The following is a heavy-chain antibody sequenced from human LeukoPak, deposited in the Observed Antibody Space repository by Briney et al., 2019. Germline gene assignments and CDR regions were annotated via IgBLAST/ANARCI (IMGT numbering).Heavy chain of an antibody. CDR3: ARDPGEQWLVYWHYYYGMDV. D-gene: IGHD6-19*01. CDR1: GFTFSSCS. Sequence: GGSLRLSCVASGFTFSSCSMTWVRQAPGKGLECVSTITPTADWTFYADSVKGRFTISRDNAKNSLYLQMNSLRAEDTAVYYCARDPGEQWLVYWHYYYGMDVWGQGTTVTVSS. V-gene: IGHV3-21*04. CDR2: ITPTADWT. J-gene: IGHJ6*02.